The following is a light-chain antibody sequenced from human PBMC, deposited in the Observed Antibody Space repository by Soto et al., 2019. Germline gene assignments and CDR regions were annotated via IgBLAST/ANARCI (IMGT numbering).Light chain of an antibody. CDR1: SSNIGTNT. CDR2: TND. CDR3: AAWDDSLNSYV. J-gene: IGLJ1*01. V-gene: IGLV1-44*01. Sequence: QSVLTQPPSASGTPGQRVSISCSGGSSNIGTNTVNWYQQLPGTAPKLLIYTNDQRPSGVPDRFSGSKSGTSASLAVRGLQSDDEADYYCAAWDDSLNSYVFGTGTKLTVL.